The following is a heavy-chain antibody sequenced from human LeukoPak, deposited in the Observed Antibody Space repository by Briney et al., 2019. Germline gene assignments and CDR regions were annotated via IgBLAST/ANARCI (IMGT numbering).Heavy chain of an antibody. D-gene: IGHD2-8*01. CDR1: GYNFTTYG. J-gene: IGHJ5*02. CDR3: ARDMLAVPSNWFDP. V-gene: IGHV1-18*01. CDR2: ISAYNGNT. Sequence: ASVKVSCKASGYNFTTYGISWVRGAPGQGLEWMGWISAYNGNTNCAQKVQARVTMTTDTSTSTASMELRSLRTDDTAVYFCARDMLAVPSNWFDPWGQGTLVTVSS.